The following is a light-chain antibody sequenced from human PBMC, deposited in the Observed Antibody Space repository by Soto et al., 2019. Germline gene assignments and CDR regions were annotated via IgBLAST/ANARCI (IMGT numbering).Light chain of an antibody. CDR1: QSVSSSY. J-gene: IGKJ2*01. CDR2: GAS. CDR3: QQYNSPPYT. V-gene: IGKV3-20*01. Sequence: EIGLTQSPGTLSLSPGERATLSCRASQSVSSSYLAWYQQKPGQAPRLLIYGASSRATGIPDRLSGSGSGTDFTLTISRLEPEDLAVYYCQQYNSPPYTFGQGTKLEIK.